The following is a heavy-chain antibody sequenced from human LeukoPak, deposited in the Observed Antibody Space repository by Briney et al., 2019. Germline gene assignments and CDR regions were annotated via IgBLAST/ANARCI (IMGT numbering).Heavy chain of an antibody. CDR1: GFTFSSYG. V-gene: IGHV3-33*01. Sequence: GGSLRLSCAASGFTFSSYGMHWVRQAPGKGLEWVAVIWYDENKKYYGDSVKGRFTISRDNFKSTLYLQKNSLRVEDTTVYYCAREGLTTSPNNALDIWGQGTMVAVS. CDR3: AREGLTTSPNNALDI. D-gene: IGHD4-11*01. J-gene: IGHJ3*02. CDR2: IWYDENKK.